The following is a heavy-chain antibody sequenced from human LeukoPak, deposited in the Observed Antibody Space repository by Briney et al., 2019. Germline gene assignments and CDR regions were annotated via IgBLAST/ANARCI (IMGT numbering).Heavy chain of an antibody. CDR1: GVSISNTKYY. Sequence: SETLSLTCTMSGVSISNTKYYWVWIRQPPGKGLEWIGYIYYSGSTNYNPSLKSRVTISVDTSKNQFSLKLSSVTAADTAVYYCAGTYYYDSSGYYHYSLWGQGTLVTVSS. D-gene: IGHD3-22*01. V-gene: IGHV4-61*05. CDR2: IYYSGST. J-gene: IGHJ4*02. CDR3: AGTYYYDSSGYYHYSL.